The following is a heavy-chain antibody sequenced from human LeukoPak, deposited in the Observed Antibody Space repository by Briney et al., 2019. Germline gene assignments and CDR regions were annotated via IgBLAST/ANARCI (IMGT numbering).Heavy chain of an antibody. CDR1: GGTFSSYA. CDR2: IIPIFGTA. V-gene: IGHV1-69*06. Sequence: ASVKVSCKASGGTFSSYAISWVRQAPGQGLEWMGGIIPIFGTANYAQKFQGRVTITADKSTSTAYMELSSLRSEDTAVYYCARGLDLNDAFDIWGQGTMVTVSS. J-gene: IGHJ3*02. CDR3: ARGLDLNDAFDI.